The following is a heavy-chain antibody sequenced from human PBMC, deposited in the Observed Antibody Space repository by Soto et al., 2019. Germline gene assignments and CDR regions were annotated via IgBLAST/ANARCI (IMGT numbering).Heavy chain of an antibody. Sequence: QVQLVESGGGVVQPGRSLRLSCAASGFTFSSYAMHWVRQAPGKGLEWVAVISYDGSNKYYADSVKGRFTISRDNSKNRLYLQMNSLGVEDTAVYYCARAVGRAGLYFAYWGQGTLVTVSS. D-gene: IGHD1-26*01. CDR1: GFTFSSYA. J-gene: IGHJ4*02. V-gene: IGHV3-30-3*01. CDR2: ISYDGSNK. CDR3: ARAVGRAGLYFAY.